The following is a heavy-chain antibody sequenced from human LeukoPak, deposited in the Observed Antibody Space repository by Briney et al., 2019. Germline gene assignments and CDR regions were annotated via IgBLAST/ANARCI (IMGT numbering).Heavy chain of an antibody. D-gene: IGHD5-18*01. J-gene: IGHJ4*02. V-gene: IGHV4-59*01. CDR3: AGGYSYGGPSFDY. CDR2: IYYSGST. CDR1: GGSISSYY. Sequence: SETLSLTCTVSGGSISSYYWSWIRQPPGKGLEWIGYIYYSGSTNYNPSLKSRVTTSVDTSKNQFSLKLSSVTAADTAVYYCAGGYSYGGPSFDYWGQGTLVTVSS.